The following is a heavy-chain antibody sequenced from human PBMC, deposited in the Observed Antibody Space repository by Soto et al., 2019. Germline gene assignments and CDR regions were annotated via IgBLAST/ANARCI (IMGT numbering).Heavy chain of an antibody. CDR3: ATVRAGSSGYSWRYYYYYGMDV. CDR1: GGTFSSYA. V-gene: IGHV1-69*01. D-gene: IGHD3-22*01. J-gene: IGHJ6*02. CDR2: IIPISGTA. Sequence: QVQLVQSGAEVKKPGSSVKVSCKASGGTFSSYAISWVRQAPGQGLEWMGGIIPISGTANYAEKFQGRVTITTDDSTSTAYMELSSMGSEETAVYYCATVRAGSSGYSWRYYYYYGMDVWCQGTTVTASS.